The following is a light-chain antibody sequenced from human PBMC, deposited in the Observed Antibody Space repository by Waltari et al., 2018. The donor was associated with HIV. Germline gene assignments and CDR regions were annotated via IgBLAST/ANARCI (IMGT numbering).Light chain of an antibody. J-gene: IGLJ3*02. CDR1: SGRIASNY. CDR2: EDN. CDR3: QAYDSSRGDWV. V-gene: IGLV6-57*03. Sequence: NFMLTQPPSLSQSPGKTVTISCTRSSGRIASNYVQWYQQRPASAPTTVIYEDNQRPSGVPVRFSGSIDSSSISASLTVSGLTTEDEADFYCQAYDSSRGDWVFGGGTRLTVL.